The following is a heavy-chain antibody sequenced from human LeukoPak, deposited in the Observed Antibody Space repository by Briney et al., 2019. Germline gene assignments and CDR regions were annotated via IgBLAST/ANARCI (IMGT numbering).Heavy chain of an antibody. CDR3: ASQGGYSSSTSCYPVSDAFDI. CDR1: GYTFTSYG. D-gene: IGHD2-2*01. Sequence: GASVKVSCKASGYTFTSYGISWVRQAPGQGLEWMGWISAYNGNTNYAQKLQGRVTMTTDTSTSTAYMELRSLRSDDTAVYYCASQGGYSSSTSCYPVSDAFDIWGQGTMVTVSS. CDR2: ISAYNGNT. J-gene: IGHJ3*02. V-gene: IGHV1-18*04.